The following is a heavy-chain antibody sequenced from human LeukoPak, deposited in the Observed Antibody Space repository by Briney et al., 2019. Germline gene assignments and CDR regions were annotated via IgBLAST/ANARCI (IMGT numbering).Heavy chain of an antibody. V-gene: IGHV3-23*01. CDR3: AKDKSYNYNYMDV. CDR2: ISGSGGST. J-gene: IGHJ6*03. CDR1: GFTFSSYG. Sequence: TGGSLRLSCAASGFTFSSYGMSWVRQAPGKGLEWISAISGSGGSTYYADSVKGRFTISRDNSKNTLYLQMNSLRAEDTAVYYCAKDKSYNYNYMDVWGKGTTVTVSS.